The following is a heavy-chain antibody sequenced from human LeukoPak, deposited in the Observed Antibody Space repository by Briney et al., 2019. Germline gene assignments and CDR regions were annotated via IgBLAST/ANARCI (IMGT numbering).Heavy chain of an antibody. D-gene: IGHD6-13*01. CDR1: GFTFSSYG. V-gene: IGHV3-30*18. J-gene: IGHJ4*02. CDR3: AKVIAAAGWDDY. CDR2: ISYDGSNK. Sequence: GGSLRLSCAASGFTFSSYGMHWVRQAPGKGLEWVAVISYDGSNKYYADSVKGRFTISRDNSKNTLYLQMNSLRAEDTAVYYCAKVIAAAGWDDYWAREPWSPSPQ.